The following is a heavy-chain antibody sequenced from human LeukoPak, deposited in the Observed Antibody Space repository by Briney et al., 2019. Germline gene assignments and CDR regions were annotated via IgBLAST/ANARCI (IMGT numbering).Heavy chain of an antibody. CDR3: ARDSEYSSGWYVWILAFDI. J-gene: IGHJ3*02. D-gene: IGHD6-19*01. V-gene: IGHV3-30-3*01. CDR2: ISYDGSNK. Sequence: GGSLRLSCAASGFTFSSYAMHWVRQAPGKGLKWVAVISYDGSNKYYADSVKGRFTISRDNSKNTLYLQMNSLRAEDTAVYYCARDSEYSSGWYVWILAFDIWGQGTMVTVS. CDR1: GFTFSSYA.